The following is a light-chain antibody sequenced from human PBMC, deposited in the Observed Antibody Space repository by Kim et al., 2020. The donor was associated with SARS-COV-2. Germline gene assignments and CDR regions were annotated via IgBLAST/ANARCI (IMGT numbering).Light chain of an antibody. CDR1: EDINNY. V-gene: IGKV1-9*01. J-gene: IGKJ4*01. CDR2: AAS. CDR3: QQVRSYPLT. Sequence: IQLTQSPSSLSASVGDRVTITRRASEDINNYVAWFQQKPGKTPELLIYAASTLQGGVPSRFSGSGVGTDFALTITSLQPEDFATYYCQQVRSYPLTFGGGTKLEI.